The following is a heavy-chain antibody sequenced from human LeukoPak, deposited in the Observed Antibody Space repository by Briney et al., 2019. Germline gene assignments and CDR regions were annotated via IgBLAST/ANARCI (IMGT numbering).Heavy chain of an antibody. D-gene: IGHD4-11*01. CDR1: GYSINSDYY. CDR2: IYYSGST. CDR3: ATNKTTVTTTPRYNWFDP. Sequence: PSETLSLTCDVSGYSINSDYYWAWIPQPPGKGLEWIGSIYYSGSTHYNPSLKSRVTVSVDTSKNQISLKLSSVTAADTAVYYCATNKTTVTTTPRYNWFDPWGQGTLVTVSS. J-gene: IGHJ5*02. V-gene: IGHV4-38-2*01.